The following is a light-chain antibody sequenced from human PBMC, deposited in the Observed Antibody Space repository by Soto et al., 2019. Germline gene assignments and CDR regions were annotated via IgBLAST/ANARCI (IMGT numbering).Light chain of an antibody. CDR2: GNS. CDR3: AAWDSSLTGYV. J-gene: IGLJ1*01. Sequence: QSVLTNPPSVSGAPRQRVPISCTGSSSNIGAGYDVHWYQQLPGTAPKLLIYGNSNRPSGVPDRFSGSKSGTSASLAISGLQPEDEADYYCAAWDSSLTGYVFGTGTKVTVL. V-gene: IGLV1-40*01. CDR1: SSNIGAGYD.